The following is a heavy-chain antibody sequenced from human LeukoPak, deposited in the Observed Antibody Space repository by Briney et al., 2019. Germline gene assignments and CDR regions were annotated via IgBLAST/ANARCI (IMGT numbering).Heavy chain of an antibody. Sequence: KTSQTLSLTCTVSGGSISSGGYYWSWIRQHPGEGLEWIGYIYYSGSTYYNPSLKSRVTISVDTSKNQFSLKLSSVTAADTAVYYCARWEQGDSSGYYYDYWGQGTLVTVSS. J-gene: IGHJ4*02. CDR3: ARWEQGDSSGYYYDY. V-gene: IGHV4-31*03. CDR2: IYYSGST. CDR1: GGSISSGGYY. D-gene: IGHD3-22*01.